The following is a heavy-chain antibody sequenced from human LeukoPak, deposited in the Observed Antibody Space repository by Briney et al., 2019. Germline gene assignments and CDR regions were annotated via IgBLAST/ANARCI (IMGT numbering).Heavy chain of an antibody. CDR2: IKKDGSEK. CDR1: GFTFSSYW. CDR3: ARVMGRYCSSTSCYVDY. D-gene: IGHD2-2*01. Sequence: PGGSLRLSCAASGFTFSSYWMSWVRQAPGKGLEWVANIKKDGSEKYYVDSVKGRFTISRDNSKNTLYLQMNSLRAEDTAVYYCARVMGRYCSSTSCYVDYWGQGTLVTVSS. V-gene: IGHV3-7*01. J-gene: IGHJ4*02.